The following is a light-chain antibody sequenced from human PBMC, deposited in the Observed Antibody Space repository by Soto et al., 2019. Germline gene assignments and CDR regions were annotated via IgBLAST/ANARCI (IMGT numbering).Light chain of an antibody. CDR2: GAS. CDR3: QQYGGLPRT. J-gene: IGKJ1*01. Sequence: EIVLTQSPGTLSLSPGERATLSCRASQSVVSNFLAWYQQKPGQAPRLLIYGASSRATGIPDRFSGSGSGTDFTLSISRLEPEDFAVYYCQQYGGLPRTFGQGTKVEIK. CDR1: QSVVSNF. V-gene: IGKV3-20*01.